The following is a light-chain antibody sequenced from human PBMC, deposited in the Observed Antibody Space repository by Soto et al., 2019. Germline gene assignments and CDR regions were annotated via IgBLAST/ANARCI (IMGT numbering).Light chain of an antibody. Sequence: EIVLTQSPATLSLSPGERATLSCRASQSVSSYFAWYQQKPGQAPRLLIYDASNRATGIPARFSGSGSGTDFTLTISSLQPEDFAVYYCQQYGNSPLTFGQGTKVEIK. CDR2: DAS. V-gene: IGKV3-11*01. J-gene: IGKJ1*01. CDR3: QQYGNSPLT. CDR1: QSVSSY.